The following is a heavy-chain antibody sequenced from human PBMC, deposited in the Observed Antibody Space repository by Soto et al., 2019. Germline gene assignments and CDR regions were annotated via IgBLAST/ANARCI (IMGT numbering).Heavy chain of an antibody. D-gene: IGHD1-26*01. V-gene: IGHV3-23*01. J-gene: IGHJ4*02. Sequence: EVQLLESGGGLVQPGGSLRLSCAASGFTFSSYAMRWVRQAPGKGLEWVSGISGSGGSTYYADSVKGRFTISRDNSKNTLYLQMNSLRAEDTAVYYCAKDLRELWGFEYWGQGTLVTVSS. CDR1: GFTFSSYA. CDR3: AKDLRELWGFEY. CDR2: ISGSGGST.